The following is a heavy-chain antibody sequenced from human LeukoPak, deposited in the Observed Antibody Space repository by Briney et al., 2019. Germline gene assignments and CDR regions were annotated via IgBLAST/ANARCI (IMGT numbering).Heavy chain of an antibody. CDR1: GFTFSSYA. CDR2: IYSSGST. D-gene: IGHD3-3*01. J-gene: IGHJ4*02. Sequence: GSLRLSCAASGFTFSSYAMSWVRQAPGKGLEWIGYIYSSGSTNYKPSLKSRVTISEDTSKNQFSLRLSSVTAADTAVYYCARVPTIFGVDMYYFDFWGQGNLVTVSS. CDR3: ARVPTIFGVDMYYFDF. V-gene: IGHV4-59*01.